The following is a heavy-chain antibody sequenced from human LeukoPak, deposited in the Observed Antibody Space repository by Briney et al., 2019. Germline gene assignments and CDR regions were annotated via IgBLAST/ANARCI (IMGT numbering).Heavy chain of an antibody. Sequence: PGRSLRLSCAASGFTFSSYAMSWVRQAPGKGLEWVSAISGSGGSTYYADSVKGRFTISRDNSKNTLYLQMNSLRAEDTAVYYCARGGMSYYDFWSGHSEFQHWGQGTLVTVSS. V-gene: IGHV3-23*01. CDR1: GFTFSSYA. D-gene: IGHD3-3*01. CDR3: ARGGMSYYDFWSGHSEFQH. CDR2: ISGSGGST. J-gene: IGHJ1*01.